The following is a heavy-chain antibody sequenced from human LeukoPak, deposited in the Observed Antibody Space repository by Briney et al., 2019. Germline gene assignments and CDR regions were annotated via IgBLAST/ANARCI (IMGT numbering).Heavy chain of an antibody. CDR2: IYTSGST. Sequence: PSETLSLTCTVSGGSISSGSYYWSWIRQPAGKGLEWIGRIYTSGSTNYNPSLRSRVSISVDTSKIQFSLKLTSVTAADTAMYYCARGYYYHNTGYYDAFDMWGQGTMVTVSS. V-gene: IGHV4-61*02. D-gene: IGHD3-22*01. J-gene: IGHJ3*02. CDR1: GGSISSGSYY. CDR3: ARGYYYHNTGYYDAFDM.